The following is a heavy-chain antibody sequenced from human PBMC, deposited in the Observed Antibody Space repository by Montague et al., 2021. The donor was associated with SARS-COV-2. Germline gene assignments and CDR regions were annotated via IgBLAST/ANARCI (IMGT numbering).Heavy chain of an antibody. Sequence: SETLSLTCAVYGGSFSGYYWSWIRQPAGKGLEWIGRMYTSGSTNYNPSLKSRVTISVDTSKNQFSLKLRSVTAADTAVYYCARDSPVVITISSGNYYGMDVWGQGTTVTVSS. J-gene: IGHJ6*02. D-gene: IGHD3-22*01. CDR2: MYTSGST. V-gene: IGHV4-4*07. CDR1: GGSFSGYY. CDR3: ARDSPVVITISSGNYYGMDV.